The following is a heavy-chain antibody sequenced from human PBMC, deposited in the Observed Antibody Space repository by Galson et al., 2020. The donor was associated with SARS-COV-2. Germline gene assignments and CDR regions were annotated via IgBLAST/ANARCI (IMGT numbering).Heavy chain of an antibody. D-gene: IGHD3-22*01. J-gene: IGHJ4*02. V-gene: IGHV4-59*08. CDR1: GGSIRRYF. CDR3: AGVTNYYDSRRFPKRWVDR. CDR2: IYYPGIT. Sequence: SETLSLTCTVSGGSIRRYFWRWIRHSPGNGLEWMGHIYYPGITNYNPSLRGRVTVSIDTTKYQFSRKLSSVTAADTAVYYCAGVTNYYDSRRFPKRWVDRWGQGTLVTVSS.